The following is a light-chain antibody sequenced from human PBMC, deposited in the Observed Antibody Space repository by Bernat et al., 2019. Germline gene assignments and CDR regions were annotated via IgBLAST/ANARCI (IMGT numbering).Light chain of an antibody. CDR3: AVWDDSLGGYV. Sequence: QSVLTQPPSPSGTPGQTITISCSGSSSNIGSYSVYWYQQLPGTAPKLLIYRSNQRPLGVPDRFSGSKSGTSASLAISGLRSEDEADYYCAVWDDSLGGYVFGTGAKVTVL. CDR2: RSN. J-gene: IGLJ1*01. CDR1: SSNIGSYS. V-gene: IGLV1-47*01.